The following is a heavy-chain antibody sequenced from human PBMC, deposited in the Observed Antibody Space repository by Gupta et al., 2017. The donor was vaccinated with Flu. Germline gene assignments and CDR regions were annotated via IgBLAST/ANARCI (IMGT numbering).Heavy chain of an antibody. V-gene: IGHV3-30*18. CDR2: ISYDGSNQ. CDR3: AKGGLHNWNYDGDY. Sequence: QVQLSESGEVLLQPGRSLRLSCAASGFSFSSYGILWVRLAPGKWLEWMEVISYDGSNQWFVDSVRGGLTISRNNSKNTLYLQMNSLRPEDTAVYYCAKGGLHNWNYDGDYWGQGTLVTVSS. CDR1: GFSFSSYG. J-gene: IGHJ4*02. D-gene: IGHD1-7*01.